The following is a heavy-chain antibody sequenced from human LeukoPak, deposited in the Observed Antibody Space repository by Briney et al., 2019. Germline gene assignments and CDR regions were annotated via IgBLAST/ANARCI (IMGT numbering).Heavy chain of an antibody. CDR1: GGSFSGYY. CDR3: ARGPLRLGELSLFYFDY. V-gene: IGHV4-34*01. CDR2: INHSGST. Sequence: TASETLSLTCAVYGGSFSGYYWSWIRQPPGKELEWIGEINHSGSTNYNPSLKSRVTISVDTSKNQFSLKLSSVTAADTAVYYCARGPLRLGELSLFYFDYWGQGTLVTVSS. J-gene: IGHJ4*02. D-gene: IGHD3-16*02.